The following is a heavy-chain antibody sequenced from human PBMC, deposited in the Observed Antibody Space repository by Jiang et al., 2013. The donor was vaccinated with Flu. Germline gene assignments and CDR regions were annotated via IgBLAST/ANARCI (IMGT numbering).Heavy chain of an antibody. V-gene: IGHV4-39*01. D-gene: IGHD4-17*01. CDR3: ASWRTTVTNFDF. CDR2: IYNSGST. J-gene: IGHJ4*02. Sequence: CTVSGGSISSSSYYWGWIRQPPGRGWSGFGTIYNSGSTYNPSLKSRVTISVDTSMNQFSLKLSSVTAADTAVYYCASWRTTVTNFDFWGQGTLVTVSS. CDR1: GGSISSSSYY.